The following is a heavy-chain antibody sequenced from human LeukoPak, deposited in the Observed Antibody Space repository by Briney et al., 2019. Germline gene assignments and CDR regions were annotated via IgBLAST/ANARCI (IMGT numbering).Heavy chain of an antibody. CDR3: ARVARTIFGVVIDY. CDR2: IYYSGST. CDR1: GGSISSGDYY. D-gene: IGHD3-3*01. Sequence: SQTLSLTCTVSGGSISSGDYYWSWIRQPPGKGLEWIGYIYYSGSTYYNPSLKSRVTISVDTSKNQFSLKLSSVTAADTAVYYCARVARTIFGVVIDYWGQGTLVTVSS. J-gene: IGHJ4*02. V-gene: IGHV4-30-4*08.